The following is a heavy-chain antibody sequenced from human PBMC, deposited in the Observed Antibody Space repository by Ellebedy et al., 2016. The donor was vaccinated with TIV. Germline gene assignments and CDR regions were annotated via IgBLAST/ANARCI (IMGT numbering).Heavy chain of an antibody. J-gene: IGHJ4*02. Sequence: AASVKVSCKASGYTFTTYGVSWVRHAPGQGLEWLAWNNPNSGDTAYAQNLQGRVTVTGDTSISTAYMELSRLISDDTAVYYCVRDLTNYGSSSYWGQGTLVTVSS. V-gene: IGHV1-2*02. D-gene: IGHD3-22*01. CDR2: NNPNSGDT. CDR3: VRDLTNYGSSSY. CDR1: GYTFTTYG.